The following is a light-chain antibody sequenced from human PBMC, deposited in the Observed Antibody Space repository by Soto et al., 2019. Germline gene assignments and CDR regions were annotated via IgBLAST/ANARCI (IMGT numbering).Light chain of an antibody. J-gene: IGLJ1*01. CDR2: TNS. CDR1: SSNIGAGYD. Sequence: QSVLTQPPSVSGAPGQRVTISCTGSSSNIGAGYDVHWYQQLPGTAPKLLVYTNSNRPSGVPVRFSGSKSGTSASLAITGLQAEDEADYYCQSDDSSLSGFVFGTGTKLTVL. CDR3: QSDDSSLSGFV. V-gene: IGLV1-40*01.